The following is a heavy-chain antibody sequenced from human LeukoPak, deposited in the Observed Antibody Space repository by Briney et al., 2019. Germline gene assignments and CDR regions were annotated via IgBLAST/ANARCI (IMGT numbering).Heavy chain of an antibody. J-gene: IGHJ4*02. D-gene: IGHD4-17*01. CDR1: GFTFTTYS. Sequence: GGSMRLSCEASGFTFTTYSMTWVRQAPGKGLEWVSIISSGSSAIFSADALKGRFTISRDDAKNLLYLDMNSLRAEDTAVYYCARGHTAVTRHFDFWGQGTLVTVSS. CDR2: ISSGSSAI. V-gene: IGHV3-21*01. CDR3: ARGHTAVTRHFDF.